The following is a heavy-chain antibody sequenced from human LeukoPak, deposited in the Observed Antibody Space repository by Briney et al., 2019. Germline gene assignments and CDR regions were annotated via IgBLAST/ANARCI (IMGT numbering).Heavy chain of an antibody. D-gene: IGHD3-10*01. V-gene: IGHV1-8*01. CDR2: MNPNSGNT. CDR1: GYTFTSYD. CDR3: AILSAYGSGSYYVDY. Sequence: ASVKVSCKASGYTFTSYDINWVPQATGQGLEWMGWMNPNSGNTGYAQKFQGRVTLTRNTSITTTYMELSSLRSEDTAVYYCAILSAYGSGSYYVDYWGQGTLVTVSS. J-gene: IGHJ4*02.